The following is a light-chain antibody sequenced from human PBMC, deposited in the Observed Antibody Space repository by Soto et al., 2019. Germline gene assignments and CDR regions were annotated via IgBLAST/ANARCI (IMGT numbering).Light chain of an antibody. V-gene: IGKV3-20*01. Sequence: EIVLTQSPGTLSLSPGERATLSCRASQCVSSSYLAWYQQKPSQAPRLLIYGASRRPTGIPDRFSGSGSGKNFPLIISRQEHNDFAVYCCQQYGSSALVTFGQGTR. CDR2: GAS. J-gene: IGKJ5*01. CDR1: QCVSSSY. CDR3: QQYGSSALVT.